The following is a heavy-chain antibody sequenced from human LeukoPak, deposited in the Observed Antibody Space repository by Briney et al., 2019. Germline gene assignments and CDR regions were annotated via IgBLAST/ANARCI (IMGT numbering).Heavy chain of an antibody. D-gene: IGHD6-6*01. V-gene: IGHV3-73*01. Sequence: PGGSLRLSCAASGFTFSGSAMHWVRQASGKGLEWDGRIRSKANSYATAYAASVKGRFTISRDDSKNTAYLQMNSLKTEDTAVYYCTRHLAAPDSDYWGQGTLVTVSS. CDR2: IRSKANSYAT. CDR1: GFTFSGSA. J-gene: IGHJ4*02. CDR3: TRHLAAPDSDY.